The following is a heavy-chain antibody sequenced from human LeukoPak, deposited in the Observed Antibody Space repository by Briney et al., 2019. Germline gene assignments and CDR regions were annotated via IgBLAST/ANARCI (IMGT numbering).Heavy chain of an antibody. J-gene: IGHJ4*02. V-gene: IGHV4-59*01. Sequence: SETMSLTCTVSGGSISGFYWSWIRQPPGKGLEWIGYIYYSGSTNYNPSLKSRVTMSVDTSKEQFSLKLSSVTAADTAVYYCARYYDTSGYYLRWGQGTLVTVSS. CDR3: ARYYDTSGYYLR. CDR1: GGSISGFY. D-gene: IGHD3-22*01. CDR2: IYYSGST.